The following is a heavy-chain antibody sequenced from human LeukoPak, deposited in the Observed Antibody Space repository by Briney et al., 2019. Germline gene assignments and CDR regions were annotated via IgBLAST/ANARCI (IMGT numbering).Heavy chain of an antibody. J-gene: IGHJ4*02. Sequence: SQTLSLTCTVSGGSISSGGYYWSWIRQPPGKGLEWIGRIYTSGSTNYNPSLKSRVTISADTSKNQFSLNLSSVTAADTAVYYCARGGELLNYWGQGTLVTVSS. CDR2: IYTSGST. V-gene: IGHV4-61*02. CDR1: GGSISSGGYY. CDR3: ARGGELLNY. D-gene: IGHD1-26*01.